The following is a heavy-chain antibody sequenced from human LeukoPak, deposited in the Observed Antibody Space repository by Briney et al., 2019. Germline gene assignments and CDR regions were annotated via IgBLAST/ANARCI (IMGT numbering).Heavy chain of an antibody. V-gene: IGHV4-4*07. CDR1: GGSISSYH. CDR2: IYTSGST. D-gene: IGHD3-10*01. Sequence: SETLSLTCTVSGGSISSYHWSWIRQPAGKGLEWIGRIYTSGSTNYNPSLKSRVTMSVDTSKNQFSLKLSSVTAADTAVYYCARGGQYGSGSYYTYYYYGMDVWGQGTTVTVSS. J-gene: IGHJ6*02. CDR3: ARGGQYGSGSYYTYYYYGMDV.